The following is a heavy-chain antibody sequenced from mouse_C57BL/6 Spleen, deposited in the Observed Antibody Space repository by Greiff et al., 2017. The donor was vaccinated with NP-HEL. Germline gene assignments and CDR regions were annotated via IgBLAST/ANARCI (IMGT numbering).Heavy chain of an antibody. CDR2: INPNYGTT. D-gene: IGHD1-1*02. V-gene: IGHV1-39*01. J-gene: IGHJ4*01. CDR3: ARRDYGPSYAMDY. CDR1: GYSFTDYN. Sequence: VHVKQSGPELVKPGASVKISCKASGYSFTDYNMNWVKQSNGKSLEWIGVINPNYGTTSYNQKFKGKATLTVDQSSSTAYMQLNSLTSEDSAVYYCARRDYGPSYAMDYWGQGTSVTVSS.